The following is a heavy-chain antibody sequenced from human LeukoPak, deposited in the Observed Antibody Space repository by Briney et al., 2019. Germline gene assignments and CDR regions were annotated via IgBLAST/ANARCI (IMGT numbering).Heavy chain of an antibody. Sequence: ASVKVSCKASGYTFTGYYMHWVRQAPGQGLEWMGWINPNSGGTNYAQKFQGRVTMTRDTSISTAYMELSRLRSDDTAVYYCARYGVLLWFGELLYNWFDPWGQGTLVTVSS. CDR3: ARYGVLLWFGELLYNWFDP. V-gene: IGHV1-2*02. J-gene: IGHJ5*02. CDR1: GYTFTGYY. D-gene: IGHD3-10*01. CDR2: INPNSGGT.